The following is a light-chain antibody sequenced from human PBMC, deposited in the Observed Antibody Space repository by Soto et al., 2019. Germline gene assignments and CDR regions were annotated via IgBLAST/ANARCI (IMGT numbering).Light chain of an antibody. J-gene: IGLJ2*01. Sequence: QSALTQPASVSGSPGQSITISCTGTSNDVGGYNYVSWYQQHPGKAPKLMIYDVSNRPPGVSNRFSGSKSGNTASLTISGLQAEDGADYYCSSYTGPISLFAGGTKLTVL. CDR3: SSYTGPISL. V-gene: IGLV2-14*03. CDR2: DVS. CDR1: SNDVGGYNY.